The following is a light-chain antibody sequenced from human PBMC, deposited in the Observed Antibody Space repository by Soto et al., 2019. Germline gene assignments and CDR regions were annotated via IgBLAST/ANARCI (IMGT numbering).Light chain of an antibody. Sequence: QSVLTQPPSASGTPGQRVTISCSGSYSNIGRNYVFWYQQLPGTAPKLLIYNNNQRPSWVPDRFSVSKSGTSASLAISGLRSEDEADYYCASWDDSLSGYVIFGGGTKLTVL. CDR3: ASWDDSLSGYVI. CDR1: YSNIGRNY. CDR2: NNN. V-gene: IGLV1-47*02. J-gene: IGLJ2*01.